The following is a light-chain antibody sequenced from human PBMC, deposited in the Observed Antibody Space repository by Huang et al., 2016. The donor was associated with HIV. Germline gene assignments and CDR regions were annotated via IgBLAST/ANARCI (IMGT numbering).Light chain of an antibody. CDR2: DAS. J-gene: IGKJ4*01. CDR1: QSVDIF. V-gene: IGKV3-11*01. Sequence: EIVLTQSPATLSLSPGETATISCRASQSVDIFLAWFQQKPGQAPRLLIYDASTRATGVPDRFSASGSGTDFTLTIFSLEPEDFAVYYCQQRSIWPRLTFGGGTKVEIK. CDR3: QQRSIWPRLT.